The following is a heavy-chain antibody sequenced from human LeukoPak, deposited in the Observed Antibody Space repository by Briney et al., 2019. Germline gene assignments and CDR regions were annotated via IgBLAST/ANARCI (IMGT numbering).Heavy chain of an antibody. CDR2: IYYSGST. D-gene: IGHD4-17*01. CDR1: GGSISSGGYY. Sequence: SETLSFTCTVSGGSISSGGYYWSWIRQHPGKGLEWIGYIYYSGSTYYTPPLKSRVTIPVDTSKNQSSLKLSSVTAADTAVYYCARLGKDDYRDSDHFDYWGQGTLVTVSS. V-gene: IGHV4-31*03. CDR3: ARLGKDDYRDSDHFDY. J-gene: IGHJ4*02.